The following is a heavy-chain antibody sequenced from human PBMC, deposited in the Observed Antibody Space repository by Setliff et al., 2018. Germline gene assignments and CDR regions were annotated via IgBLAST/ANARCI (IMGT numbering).Heavy chain of an antibody. D-gene: IGHD2-21*01. V-gene: IGHV4-34*01. CDR1: GGSFSGYQ. CDR2: INHSGST. Sequence: PSETLSLTCVVSGGSFSGYQWSWIRQPPGKGLDWIGEINHSGSTNYSPSLKSRASISVDKSSNQFSLKLTSVTAADTAVYYCARAQVVFAISAPVWYFEFWGRGTQVTVSS. J-gene: IGHJ2*01. CDR3: ARAQVVFAISAPVWYFEF.